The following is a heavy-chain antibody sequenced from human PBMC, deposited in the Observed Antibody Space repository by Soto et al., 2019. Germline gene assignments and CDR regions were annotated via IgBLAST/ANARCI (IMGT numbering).Heavy chain of an antibody. Sequence: QVQLVESGGGVVQPGRSLRLSCAASGFTLSSYGMHWVRQAPGKGLEWVAVISYDGSNKYYADSVKGRFTISRDNSKNTLYLQMHSLRAEDTAVYYCANWATVSPDGWGQGTLVTVSS. CDR2: ISYDGSNK. J-gene: IGHJ4*02. V-gene: IGHV3-30*18. CDR3: ANWATVSPDG. D-gene: IGHD4-17*01. CDR1: GFTLSSYG.